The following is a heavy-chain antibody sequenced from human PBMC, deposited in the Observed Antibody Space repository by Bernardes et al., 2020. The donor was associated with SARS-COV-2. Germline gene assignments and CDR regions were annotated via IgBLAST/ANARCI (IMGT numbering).Heavy chain of an antibody. CDR3: ARGGSSGYSYYYYYYGMDV. CDR1: GGSISSYY. CDR2: IYYSGST. J-gene: IGHJ6*02. V-gene: IGHV4-59*01. Sequence: ETLSLTCTVSGGSISSYYWSWIRQPPGKGLEWIGYIYYSGSTNYNPSLKSRVTISVDTSKNQFSLKLSSVTAADTAVYYCARGGSSGYSYYYYYYGMDVWGQGTTVTVSS. D-gene: IGHD3-22*01.